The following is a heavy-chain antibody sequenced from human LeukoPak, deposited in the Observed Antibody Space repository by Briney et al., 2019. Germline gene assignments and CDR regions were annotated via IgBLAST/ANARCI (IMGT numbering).Heavy chain of an antibody. Sequence: SETLSLTCTVSGGSISSYYWSWIRQPAGKGLEWIGRIYTSGSTNYNPSLKSRVTMSVDTSKNQFSLKLSSVTAADTAVYYYARGRSIAARRVPSYYYYMDVWGKGTTVTVSS. J-gene: IGHJ6*03. CDR1: GGSISSYY. D-gene: IGHD6-6*01. CDR3: ARGRSIAARRVPSYYYYMDV. V-gene: IGHV4-4*07. CDR2: IYTSGST.